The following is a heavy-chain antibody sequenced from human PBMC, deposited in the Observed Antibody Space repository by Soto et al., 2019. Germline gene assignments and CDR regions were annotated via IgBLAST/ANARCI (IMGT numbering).Heavy chain of an antibody. V-gene: IGHV4-59*01. CDR2: LYYSGST. CDR1: GGSFTSYY. CDR3: ASVKNWNDFDY. J-gene: IGHJ4*02. Sequence: QVQLQESGPGLVKPSETLSLTCTVSGGSFTSYYWSWIRPPPGKGLEWIGYLYYSGSTKYNPSLESRVAISRDTSENQFSLQLSYVTAADTAVYYWASVKNWNDFDYWGQGTLVTVSS. D-gene: IGHD1-1*01.